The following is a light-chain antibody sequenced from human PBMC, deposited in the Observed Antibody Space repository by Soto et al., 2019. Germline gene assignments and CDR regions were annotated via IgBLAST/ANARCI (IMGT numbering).Light chain of an antibody. CDR3: HQRYNWPRVT. CDR2: GAS. Sequence: EIVMTQSPATLSLSPGERATLSCRAIQSVSSSYLSCYQQKPGQAPRLLIYGASIRATGIPARFSGSGSGTDFTLTITSLEPEDFAVYFCHQRYNWPRVTFGQGTRLEI. V-gene: IGKV3D-7*01. CDR1: QSVSSSY. J-gene: IGKJ5*01.